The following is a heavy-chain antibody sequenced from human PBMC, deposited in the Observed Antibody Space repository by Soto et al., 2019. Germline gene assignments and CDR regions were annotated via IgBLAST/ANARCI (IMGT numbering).Heavy chain of an antibody. CDR3: ARFVEQCLGYYIDS. V-gene: IGHV1-18*01. Sequence: QVQLVQSGADVKKPGASVKVSCKASGYTFTSYGISWVRQAPGQGLEWMGWISAYNGNTNYAQKLQGRVTMTTDTSTSTAYRELRSLRADDTAVCYCARFVEQCLGYYIDSWRQGTLVTVSS. CDR2: ISAYNGNT. D-gene: IGHD6-19*01. J-gene: IGHJ4*02. CDR1: GYTFTSYG.